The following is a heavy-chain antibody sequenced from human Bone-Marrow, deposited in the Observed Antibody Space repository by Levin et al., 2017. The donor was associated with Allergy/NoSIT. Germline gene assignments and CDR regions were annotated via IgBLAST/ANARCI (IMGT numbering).Heavy chain of an antibody. J-gene: IGHJ6*02. CDR1: GFTFSSYG. Sequence: GESLKISCAASGFTFSSYGMHWVRQAPGKGLEWVAVIWYDGSNKYYADSVKGRFTISRDNSKNTLYLQMNSLRAEDTAVYYCARDRRGSSAVAGSRYYYYGMDVWGQGTTVTVSS. D-gene: IGHD6-19*01. V-gene: IGHV3-33*01. CDR2: IWYDGSNK. CDR3: ARDRRGSSAVAGSRYYYYGMDV.